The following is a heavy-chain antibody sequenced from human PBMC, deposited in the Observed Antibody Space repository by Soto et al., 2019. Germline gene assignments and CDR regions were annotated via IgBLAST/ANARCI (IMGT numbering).Heavy chain of an antibody. CDR1: GFTFSSYW. J-gene: IGHJ4*02. CDR3: GRAGPYRFDY. Sequence: EVQLVDSGGGLVQPGGSLRLSCATSGFTFSSYWVHWVRQAPGKGLVWVSRIDTDGSRTSYADSVKGRFTISRDNAEKTLYLQVNGLRAEDTAGYHCGRAGPYRFDYWGQGTLVTVSS. CDR2: IDTDGSRT. D-gene: IGHD3-10*01. V-gene: IGHV3-74*01.